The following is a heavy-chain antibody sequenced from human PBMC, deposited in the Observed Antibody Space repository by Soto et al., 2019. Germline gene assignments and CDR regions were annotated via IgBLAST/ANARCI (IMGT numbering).Heavy chain of an antibody. CDR2: IRNKAYGETT. CDR3: TRAVRVSGDAFDF. Sequence: EVQLVESGGGLVQPGRSLRLSCATSGFNFDDYPISWFRQAPGKGLEWVSYIRNKAYGETTEYAASVKDRFTISRDDSKSVAYLQMNSLGTEDTALYYCTRAVRVSGDAFDFWGRGTMVIVSS. V-gene: IGHV3-49*03. CDR1: GFNFDDYP. D-gene: IGHD3-10*01. J-gene: IGHJ3*01.